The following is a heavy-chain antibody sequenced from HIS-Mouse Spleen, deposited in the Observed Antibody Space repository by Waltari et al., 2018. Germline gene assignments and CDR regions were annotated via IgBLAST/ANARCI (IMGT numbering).Heavy chain of an antibody. D-gene: IGHD1-26*01. CDR2: IIPIFGTA. V-gene: IGHV1-69*01. Sequence: QVQLVQSGAEVKKPGSSVKVSCKASGGTFSSYAISWVRQAPGQGLEWMGGIIPIFGTANYAQKFQGRVTITADESTSTAYMELSSLRSEDTAVYCCARGSFFIVGATDDAFDIWGQGTMVTVSS. CDR1: GGTFSSYA. J-gene: IGHJ3*02. CDR3: ARGSFFIVGATDDAFDI.